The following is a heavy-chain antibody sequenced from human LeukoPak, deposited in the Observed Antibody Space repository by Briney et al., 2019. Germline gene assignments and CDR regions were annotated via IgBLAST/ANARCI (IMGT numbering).Heavy chain of an antibody. CDR3: AKSHSVVRRGYFDY. CDR2: ISDSGGST. V-gene: IGHV3-23*01. Sequence: LPGGSLGLSCAASGFTFSSFAMSWVRQAPGKGLEWLSTISDSGGSTYYADSVRGRFTISRDNSKDTLYVQMNSLRAEDAAVYYCAKSHSVVRRGYFDYWGQGALVTVSS. J-gene: IGHJ4*02. D-gene: IGHD2-2*01. CDR1: GFTFSSFA.